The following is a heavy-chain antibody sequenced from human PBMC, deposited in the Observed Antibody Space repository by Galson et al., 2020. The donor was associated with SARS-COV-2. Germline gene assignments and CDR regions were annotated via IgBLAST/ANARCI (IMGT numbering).Heavy chain of an antibody. CDR3: ARWYGSSGYRVRYFDL. Sequence: QAGGSLRLSCAASGFTFSSYSMNWVRPAPGKGLEWVSYISSSSSTIYYADSVKGRFTIPRDNAKNSLYLQMNSLGAEDTAVYYCARWYGSSGYRVRYFDLWGRGTLVTVSS. CDR1: GFTFSSYS. V-gene: IGHV3-48*04. D-gene: IGHD3-22*01. J-gene: IGHJ2*01. CDR2: ISSSSSTI.